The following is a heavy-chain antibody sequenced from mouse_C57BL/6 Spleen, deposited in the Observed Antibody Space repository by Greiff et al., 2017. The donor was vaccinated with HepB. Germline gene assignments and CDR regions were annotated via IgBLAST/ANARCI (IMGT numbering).Heavy chain of an antibody. CDR1: GFNIKDDY. Sequence: VQLKQSGAELVRPGASVKLSCTASGFNIKDDYMHWVKQRPEQGLEWIGWIDPENGDTEYASKFQGKATITADTSSNKAYLQLSSLTSTDTAVYYCTPGRDYDGVFDYWGQGTTLTVSS. D-gene: IGHD2-4*01. CDR3: TPGRDYDGVFDY. CDR2: IDPENGDT. V-gene: IGHV14-4*01. J-gene: IGHJ2*01.